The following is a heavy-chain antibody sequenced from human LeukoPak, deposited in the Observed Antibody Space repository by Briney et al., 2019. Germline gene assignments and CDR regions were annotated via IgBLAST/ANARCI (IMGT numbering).Heavy chain of an antibody. CDR2: ISSYNGNT. Sequence: ASVRVSCKASGYMFTSYGISWVRQAPGQGLEWMGWISSYNGNTDYAQNLQGTLTMTTDTSTSTAYMELRSLTSDDPAVYYCARDQGYTSSPYYFDYWGQGSLVTVSS. V-gene: IGHV1-18*04. J-gene: IGHJ4*02. CDR1: GYMFTSYG. D-gene: IGHD6-13*01. CDR3: ARDQGYTSSPYYFDY.